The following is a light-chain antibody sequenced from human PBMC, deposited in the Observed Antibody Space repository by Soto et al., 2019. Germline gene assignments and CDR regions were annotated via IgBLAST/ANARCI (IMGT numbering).Light chain of an antibody. CDR3: QQYDSSPLT. Sequence: EIVMTQSPATLSVSPGERATLSCRASQSVSSNLAWYQQKPGQAPRLLIYGASTRATGIPARFSGSGSGTEFTLTISSLQSEDFAVSYCQQYDSSPLTFGQGTKLEIK. CDR2: GAS. V-gene: IGKV3-15*01. J-gene: IGKJ2*01. CDR1: QSVSSN.